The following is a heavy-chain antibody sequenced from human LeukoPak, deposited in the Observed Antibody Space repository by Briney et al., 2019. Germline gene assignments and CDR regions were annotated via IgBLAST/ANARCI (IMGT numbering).Heavy chain of an antibody. Sequence: SETLSLTCTVSGGSISSSSYYWGWIRQPPGKGLEWIGGIYYSGSTYYNPSLKSRVTISVDTSKNQFSLKLSSVTAADTAVYYCARLPVFYWFDPWGQGTLVTVSS. CDR1: GGSISSSSYY. CDR2: IYYSGST. V-gene: IGHV4-39*01. CDR3: ARLPVFYWFDP. J-gene: IGHJ5*02.